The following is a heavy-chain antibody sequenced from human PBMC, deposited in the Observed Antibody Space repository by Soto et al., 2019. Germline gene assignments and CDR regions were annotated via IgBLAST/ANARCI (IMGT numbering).Heavy chain of an antibody. D-gene: IGHD7-27*01. CDR1: GFTFSNAW. Sequence: GGSLRLSCAASGFTFSNAWMSWVRQAPGKGLEWVGRIKSKTDGGTTDYAAPVKGRFTISRDDSKNTLYLQMNSLKTEDTAVYYCTTDGPSTGDPVLGAFDIWGQGTMVTVSS. V-gene: IGHV3-15*01. CDR3: TTDGPSTGDPVLGAFDI. CDR2: IKSKTDGGTT. J-gene: IGHJ3*02.